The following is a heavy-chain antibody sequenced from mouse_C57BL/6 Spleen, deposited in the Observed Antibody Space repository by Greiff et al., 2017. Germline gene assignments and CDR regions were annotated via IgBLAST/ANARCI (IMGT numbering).Heavy chain of an antibody. Sequence: QVQLQQSGPELVKPGASVKISCKASGYAFSSSWMNWVKQRPGKGLEWIGRIYPGDGDTNYNGKFKGKATLTADKSSSTAYMQLSSLTSEDSAVYSCARDHYYGSSYGDYYAMDYWGQGTSVTVSS. CDR3: ARDHYYGSSYGDYYAMDY. CDR2: IYPGDGDT. D-gene: IGHD1-1*01. J-gene: IGHJ4*01. CDR1: GYAFSSSW. V-gene: IGHV1-82*01.